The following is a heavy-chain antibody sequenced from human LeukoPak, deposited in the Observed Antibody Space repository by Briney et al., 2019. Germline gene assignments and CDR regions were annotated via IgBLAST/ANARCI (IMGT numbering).Heavy chain of an antibody. J-gene: IGHJ3*01. CDR1: GGSVSSGSW. CDR3: ANNYGFAIGG. Sequence: SETLSLTCAVSGGSVSSGSWWCWVRPPPGRGLEWIGEISHSGSTHYNPSLKSRVTISVDKSKNHFSLNLNPVTAADTAVYYCANNYGFAIGGWGQGTMVTVSS. D-gene: IGHD5-18*01. CDR2: ISHSGST. V-gene: IGHV4-4*02.